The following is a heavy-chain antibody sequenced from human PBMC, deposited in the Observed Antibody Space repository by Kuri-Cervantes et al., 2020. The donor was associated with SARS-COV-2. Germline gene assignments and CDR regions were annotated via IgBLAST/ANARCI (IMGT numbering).Heavy chain of an antibody. CDR2: IYYSGST. CDR3: ARTRFLEWSYIQH. V-gene: IGHV4-38-2*02. Sequence: GSLRLSCTVSGYSISSGYYWGWIRQPPGKGLEWIGSIYYSGSTNYNPSLKSRVTISVDTSKNQFSLKLSSVTAADTAVYYCARTRFLEWSYIQHWGQGTLVTVSS. CDR1: GYSISSGYY. J-gene: IGHJ1*01. D-gene: IGHD3-3*01.